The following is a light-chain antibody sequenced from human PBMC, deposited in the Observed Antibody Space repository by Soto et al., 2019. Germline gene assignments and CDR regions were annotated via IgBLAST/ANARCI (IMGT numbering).Light chain of an antibody. CDR3: QQYENIPLT. J-gene: IGKJ4*01. Sequence: DIQMTQSPSSLSASVGDRVTITCQASQAINNYLNWFQQKPGKAPKLLIYDASNLETGVQSRFSGSGSGTDFSFTISSLQPEDIATYFCQQYENIPLTFGGGTKVEIK. CDR2: DAS. V-gene: IGKV1-33*01. CDR1: QAINNY.